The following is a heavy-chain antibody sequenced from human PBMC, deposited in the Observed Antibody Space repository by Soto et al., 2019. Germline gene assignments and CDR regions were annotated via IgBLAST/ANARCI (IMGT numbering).Heavy chain of an antibody. CDR1: GFTVSSKN. J-gene: IGHJ5*02. CDR3: AREWGTTNSNYFDL. D-gene: IGHD1-1*01. Sequence: GGSLRLSCVTSGFTVSSKNMNWVRQAPGKGLEWVSVIYSAGTTYYADSVKGRFTISRDNSKNTLYLQMNGLRPEDTAVYYCAREWGTTNSNYFDLWGQGTLVTVSS. V-gene: IGHV3-53*01. CDR2: IYSAGTT.